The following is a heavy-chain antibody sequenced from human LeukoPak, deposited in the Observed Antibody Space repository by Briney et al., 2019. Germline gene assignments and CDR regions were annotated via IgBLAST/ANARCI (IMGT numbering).Heavy chain of an antibody. Sequence: ASVKVSCKASGYTFTGYYMHWVRQAPGQGLEWMGWINPNSGGTNYAQKLQGRVTMTRDTSISTAYMELSRLRSDDTAVYYCARSAGYSSGQIDYWGQGTLVTVSS. CDR3: ARSAGYSSGQIDY. V-gene: IGHV1-2*02. CDR2: INPNSGGT. J-gene: IGHJ4*02. CDR1: GYTFTGYY. D-gene: IGHD6-19*01.